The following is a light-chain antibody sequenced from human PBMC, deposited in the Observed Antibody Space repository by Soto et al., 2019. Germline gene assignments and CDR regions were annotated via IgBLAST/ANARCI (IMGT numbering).Light chain of an antibody. CDR2: QDN. CDR1: KVGDKY. CDR3: QAWDSSTASVV. J-gene: IGLJ2*01. V-gene: IGLV3-1*01. Sequence: SYELTQPPSVSVSPGQTASITCSGDKVGDKYACWYQQRPGQSPVLVIYQDNRRPSGIPERFSGSNSGNTATLTISGTQAMDEADYYCQAWDSSTASVVFGGGTKVTVL.